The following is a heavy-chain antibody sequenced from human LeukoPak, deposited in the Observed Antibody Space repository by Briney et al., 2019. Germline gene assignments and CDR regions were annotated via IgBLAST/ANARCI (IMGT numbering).Heavy chain of an antibody. Sequence: SETLSLTCTVSGGSISSGSYYWSWIRQPAGKGLEWIGRIYTSGSTNYNPSLKSRVTISVDTSKNQFSLKLSSVTAADTAVYYCARVHIWGQGTMVTVSS. CDR3: ARVHI. CDR2: IYTSGST. J-gene: IGHJ3*02. V-gene: IGHV4-61*02. CDR1: GGSISSGSYY.